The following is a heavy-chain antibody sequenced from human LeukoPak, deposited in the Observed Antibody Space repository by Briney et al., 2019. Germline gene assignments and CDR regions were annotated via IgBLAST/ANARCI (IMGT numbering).Heavy chain of an antibody. Sequence: ASVKVSCQASGYNFITIATSWVRQAPGQGLEWMGWSSAYNGDGNFVQKFQGRVTMTTDTSTNTAYVELRSLRYDDTAVYYCARGGPWVVATINDYYLDVWGKGTTVTVSS. CDR2: SSAYNGDG. J-gene: IGHJ6*03. CDR1: GYNFITIA. V-gene: IGHV1-18*01. D-gene: IGHD5-24*01. CDR3: ARGGPWVVATINDYYLDV.